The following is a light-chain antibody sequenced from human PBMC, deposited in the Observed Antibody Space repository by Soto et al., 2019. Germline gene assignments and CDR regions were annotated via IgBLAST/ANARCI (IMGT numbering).Light chain of an antibody. CDR3: QQYGSSPWT. J-gene: IGKJ1*01. CDR2: ATS. CDR1: QSVSSSS. Sequence: EIVLTQSPGTLSLSPGERATLSCRACQSVSSSSLAWYQQKPGQAPRLLIYATSSRAAGIPDRFSGSGSGTDFTLTISRLEPEDFAVYYCQQYGSSPWTFGQGTKVEIK. V-gene: IGKV3-20*01.